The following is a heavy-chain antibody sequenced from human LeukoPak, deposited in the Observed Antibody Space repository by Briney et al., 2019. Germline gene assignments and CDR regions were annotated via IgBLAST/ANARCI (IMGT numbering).Heavy chain of an antibody. Sequence: GASVKVSCKASGYTFTGYYMHWVRQAPGQGLEWMGRIIPILGIANYAQKFQGRVTITADKSTSTAYMELSSLRSEDTAVYYCATTRWLQLYYFDYWGQGTLVTVSS. CDR1: GYTFTGYY. D-gene: IGHD5-24*01. CDR2: IIPILGIA. CDR3: ATTRWLQLYYFDY. J-gene: IGHJ4*02. V-gene: IGHV1-69*02.